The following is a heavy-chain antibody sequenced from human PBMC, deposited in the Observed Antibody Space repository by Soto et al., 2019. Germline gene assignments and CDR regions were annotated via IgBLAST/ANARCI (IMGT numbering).Heavy chain of an antibody. CDR3: ARLKGPDHYGLDV. J-gene: IGHJ6*02. D-gene: IGHD2-21*01. CDR2: IYHSGTT. CDR1: GDSITSTNW. Sequence: QVQLQESGPGLVKPSGTLSLTCGVSGDSITSTNWWSWVRQPPGRGLEWIGEIYHSGTTHYNPSXXXXXXXXXXXXXXXXXXXXXXXXXXXXAVYYCARLKGPDHYGLDVWGQGTTVSV. V-gene: IGHV4-4*02.